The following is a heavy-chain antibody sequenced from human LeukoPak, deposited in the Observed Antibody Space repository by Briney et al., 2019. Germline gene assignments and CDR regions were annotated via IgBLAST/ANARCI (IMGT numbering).Heavy chain of an antibody. CDR1: GFTFSSYS. V-gene: IGHV3-48*01. Sequence: GGSLRLSCAASGFTFSSYSMNWVRQAPGKGLEWVSYISSSSSTIYYADSVKGRFTISRDNAKNSLYLQMNSLRAEDTAVYYCAKPLSIVPDAFDIWGQGTMVTVSS. J-gene: IGHJ3*02. CDR3: AKPLSIVPDAFDI. CDR2: ISSSSSTI. D-gene: IGHD1-26*01.